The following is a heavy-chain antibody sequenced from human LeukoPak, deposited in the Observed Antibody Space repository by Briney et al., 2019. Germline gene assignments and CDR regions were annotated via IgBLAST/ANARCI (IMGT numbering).Heavy chain of an antibody. CDR1: GFTFSRYG. Sequence: GGSLRLSCAVSGFTFSRYGMHWIRQAPGKGMEWVAFIWYDGKNDQEYAESVKGRFTISRDNSKNTLYLQMNSLRTEDTAMYYCAKDRCSSSTCREAFEIWDQGTLVTVSS. CDR2: IWYDGKNDQ. D-gene: IGHD2-2*01. V-gene: IGHV3-30*02. J-gene: IGHJ3*02. CDR3: AKDRCSSSTCREAFEI.